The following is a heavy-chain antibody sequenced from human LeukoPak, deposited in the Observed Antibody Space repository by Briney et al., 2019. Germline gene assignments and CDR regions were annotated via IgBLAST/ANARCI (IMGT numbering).Heavy chain of an antibody. Sequence: GGSLRLSCAASGFTFSDRDMDWVRQAPGKGLEWVTSISGSGDSTHFADSVKGRFTVSRDNSKNTLFLHMNTLRAEDTAVYYCAKESGHFDYWGQGTLVTVSS. V-gene: IGHV3-23*01. CDR1: GFTFSDRD. CDR3: AKESGHFDY. J-gene: IGHJ4*02. CDR2: ISGSGDST. D-gene: IGHD1-14*01.